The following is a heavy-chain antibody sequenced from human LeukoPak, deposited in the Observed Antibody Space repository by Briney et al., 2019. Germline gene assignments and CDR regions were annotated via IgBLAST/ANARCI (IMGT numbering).Heavy chain of an antibody. CDR2: IYHSGST. J-gene: IGHJ4*02. D-gene: IGHD3-10*01. Sequence: PSETLSLTCTVSGYSIISGYYWGWIRQPPGKGLEWIGIIYHSGSTYYNPSLTSRVTLSLDTSKNQIFLKLRSVTAPDTAVYYCARGSRAGVIDYWGQGTLVTVSS. V-gene: IGHV4-38-2*02. CDR3: ARGSRAGVIDY. CDR1: GYSIISGYY.